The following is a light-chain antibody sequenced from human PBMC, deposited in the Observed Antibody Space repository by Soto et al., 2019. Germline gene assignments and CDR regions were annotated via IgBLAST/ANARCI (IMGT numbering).Light chain of an antibody. Sequence: DIQMTQSPSSLSASVGDSVTITCRASQNINTYLNWCQQKPGKAPNLLIYAASSLQSGVPSRFSGSGSGTDFTLTISSLQPEDFATHYCQQSYSTPYTFGQGTRLEMK. CDR3: QQSYSTPYT. CDR2: AAS. J-gene: IGKJ2*01. CDR1: QNINTY. V-gene: IGKV1-39*01.